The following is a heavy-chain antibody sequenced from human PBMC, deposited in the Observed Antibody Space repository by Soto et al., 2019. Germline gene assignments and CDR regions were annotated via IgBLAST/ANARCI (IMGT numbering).Heavy chain of an antibody. CDR1: GFTFSGSA. Sequence: GGSLRLSCAASGFTFSGSAMHWVRQASGKGLEWVGRIRSKANNYATEYAASVKGRFTISRDDSKNTAFLQMNGLKTEDTAVYYCTRHSQDYWGQGTLVTVSS. CDR2: IRSKANNYAT. J-gene: IGHJ4*02. CDR3: TRHSQDY. V-gene: IGHV3-73*01.